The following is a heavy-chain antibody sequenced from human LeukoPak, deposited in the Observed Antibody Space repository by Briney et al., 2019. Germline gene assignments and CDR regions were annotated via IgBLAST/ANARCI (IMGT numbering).Heavy chain of an antibody. J-gene: IGHJ5*02. CDR3: ARDRSGIAVAGRRGNNWFDP. D-gene: IGHD6-19*01. Sequence: ASVTVSCKASGYTFTSYGISWVRQAPGQGLEWMGWISAYNGNTNYALKLQGRVTMTTDTSTSTAYMELRSLRSDDTAVYYCARDRSGIAVAGRRGNNWFDPWGQGTLVTISS. CDR1: GYTFTSYG. CDR2: ISAYNGNT. V-gene: IGHV1-18*01.